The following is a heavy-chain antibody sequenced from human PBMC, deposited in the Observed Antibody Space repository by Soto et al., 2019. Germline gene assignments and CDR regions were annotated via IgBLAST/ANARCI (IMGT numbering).Heavy chain of an antibody. CDR2: VSGSSGSN. CDR1: GFTFSSYA. D-gene: IGHD1-7*01. J-gene: IGHJ4*02. V-gene: IGHV3-23*01. CDR3: AKDWCSGTTCSCLEN. Sequence: EVQLLESGGGLVQPGGSLRLSCAASGFTFSSYAMSWVRQAPGKGLEWVSSVSGSSGSNSYADSVKGRFNISRDNSKSTVYLQMNSLRAEDTAVYFCAKDWCSGTTCSCLENWGQGTLVTVSS.